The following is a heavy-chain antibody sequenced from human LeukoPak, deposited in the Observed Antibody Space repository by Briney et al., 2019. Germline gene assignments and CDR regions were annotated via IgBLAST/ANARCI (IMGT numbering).Heavy chain of an antibody. Sequence: SETLSLTCTVSGGSISSSSYYWGWIRQPPGKGLEWIGSIYYSGSTYYNPSLKSRVTISVDTSKNQFSLKLSSVTAADTAVYYCARHGLLWFGETPFDYWGQGTLVTVSS. CDR3: ARHGLLWFGETPFDY. V-gene: IGHV4-39*01. J-gene: IGHJ4*02. CDR2: IYYSGST. D-gene: IGHD3-10*01. CDR1: GGSISSSSYY.